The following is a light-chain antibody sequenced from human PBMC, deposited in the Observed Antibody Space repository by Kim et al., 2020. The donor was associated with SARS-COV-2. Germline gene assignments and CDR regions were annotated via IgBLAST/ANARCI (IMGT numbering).Light chain of an antibody. CDR1: QSVSSY. CDR2: DAT. Sequence: PGERATLSCRASQSVSSYLACYQQKPGQAPRLLIYDATNRATGIPARFSGSGSGTDFTITISSLEPEDFAVYYCQQRSNWPPALTFGGGTKVDIK. V-gene: IGKV3-11*01. J-gene: IGKJ4*01. CDR3: QQRSNWPPALT.